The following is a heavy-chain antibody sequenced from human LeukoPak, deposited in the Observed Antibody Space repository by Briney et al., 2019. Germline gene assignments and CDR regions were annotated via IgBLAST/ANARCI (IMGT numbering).Heavy chain of an antibody. J-gene: IGHJ4*02. D-gene: IGHD2-15*01. CDR3: ARLAYCGGGSCSSFDY. V-gene: IGHV3-21*01. Sequence: GGSLRLSCAASGFTFSRYIMNWVRQAPGKGLEWVSSISSGSTYIYYADSVKGRFTISRDNAKNSLYLQMNSLRAEDTAVYYCARLAYCGGGSCSSFDYWGQGTLVTVSS. CDR2: ISSGSTYI. CDR1: GFTFSRYI.